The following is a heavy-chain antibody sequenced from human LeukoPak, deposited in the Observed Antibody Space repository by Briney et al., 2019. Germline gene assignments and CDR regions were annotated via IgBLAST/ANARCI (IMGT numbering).Heavy chain of an antibody. CDR1: GGSISSGSYY. J-gene: IGHJ3*02. Sequence: PSQTLSLTCTVSGGSISSGSYYWSWIRQPAGKGLEWIGRIYTSGSTNYNPSLKSRVTISVDTSKNQFSLKLSSVTAADTAVYYWGSQMSYSSSGPDDVFNIWGKGTMVTVSS. CDR2: IYTSGST. V-gene: IGHV4-61*02. D-gene: IGHD6-13*01. CDR3: GSQMSYSSSGPDDVFNI.